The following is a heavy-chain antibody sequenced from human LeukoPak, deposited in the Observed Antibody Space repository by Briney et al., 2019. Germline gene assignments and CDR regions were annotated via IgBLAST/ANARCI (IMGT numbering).Heavy chain of an antibody. Sequence: PSETLSLTCTVSGGSISSYYWSWIRQPPGKGLEWIGYIYYGGNTNYNPSLQSRVTISVDTSKSQFSLKLSSVTAADTAVYYCARLTRRSGNYFDYWGQGTLVTVSS. J-gene: IGHJ4*02. CDR3: ARLTRRSGNYFDY. D-gene: IGHD1-1*01. V-gene: IGHV4-59*01. CDR1: GGSISSYY. CDR2: IYYGGNT.